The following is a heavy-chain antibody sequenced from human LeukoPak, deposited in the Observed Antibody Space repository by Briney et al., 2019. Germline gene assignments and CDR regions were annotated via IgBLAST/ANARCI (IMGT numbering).Heavy chain of an antibody. Sequence: PGGSLRLSCAASGFTVISNYMSWVRQAPGKALEWVSVIYSGGSTYYADSVKGRFTISRDNSKNTLYLQMNSLRADDTAVYYCAKQGRNDFVDSWGQGTLVTVSS. J-gene: IGHJ4*02. CDR1: GFTVISNY. D-gene: IGHD3-3*01. V-gene: IGHV3-53*01. CDR3: AKQGRNDFVDS. CDR2: IYSGGST.